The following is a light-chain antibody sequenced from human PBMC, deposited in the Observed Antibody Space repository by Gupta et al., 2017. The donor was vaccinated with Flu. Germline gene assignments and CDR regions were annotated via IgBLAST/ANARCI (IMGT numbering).Light chain of an antibody. CDR3: QSYDSSLSGL. V-gene: IGLV1-40*01. Sequence: QSVLTQPPSVSGAPGQRVTISCTGSSSNIGAGYDLHRYQQLPGTAPKLLIYGNSNRPSGVPDRFSGSKSGTSASLAITGLQAEDEADYYCQSYDSSLSGLFGGGTKLTVL. CDR1: SSNIGAGYD. J-gene: IGLJ2*01. CDR2: GNS.